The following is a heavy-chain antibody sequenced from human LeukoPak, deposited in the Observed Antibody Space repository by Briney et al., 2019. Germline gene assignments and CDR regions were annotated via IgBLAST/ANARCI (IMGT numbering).Heavy chain of an antibody. D-gene: IGHD6-19*01. J-gene: IGHJ4*02. Sequence: GGSLRLSCADSGFTFTTYGMTWVRQAPGKGLEWVAVISGMGGRTYYADSVKGRLTISRDNSDNTLYLQMNSLRVEDTAVYYCAKTVADHDYWGQGTLVTVSS. V-gene: IGHV3-23*01. CDR1: GFTFTTYG. CDR3: AKTVADHDY. CDR2: ISGMGGRT.